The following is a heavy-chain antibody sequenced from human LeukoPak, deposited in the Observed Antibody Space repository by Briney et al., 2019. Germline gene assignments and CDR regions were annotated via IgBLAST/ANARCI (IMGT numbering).Heavy chain of an antibody. Sequence: PRGSLRLSCITSGFTFTTYGMAWVLHPPGNGLESVSNISGGGSNPNYADSVTGHLTISRNNPNNPLFLQMDSLRAEDTAVYFGAKRGGYDYGSRFDHWGQGILVTVSS. V-gene: IGHV3-23*01. CDR3: AKRGGYDYGSRFDH. CDR1: GFTFTTYG. CDR2: ISGGGSNP. D-gene: IGHD5-18*01. J-gene: IGHJ4*02.